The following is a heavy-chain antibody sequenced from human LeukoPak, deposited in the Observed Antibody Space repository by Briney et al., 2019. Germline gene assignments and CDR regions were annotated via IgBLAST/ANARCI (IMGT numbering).Heavy chain of an antibody. V-gene: IGHV3-48*04. J-gene: IGHJ6*04. CDR2: ISSSGSTI. CDR1: GFTFSSYG. D-gene: IGHD3-10*02. Sequence: PGGSLRLSCAASGFTFSSYGMHSVRQAPGKGLGWVSYISSSGSTIYYADSVKGRFTISRDNAKNSLYLQMNSLRAEDTAVYYCAELGITMIGGVWGKGTTVTISS. CDR3: AELGITMIGGV.